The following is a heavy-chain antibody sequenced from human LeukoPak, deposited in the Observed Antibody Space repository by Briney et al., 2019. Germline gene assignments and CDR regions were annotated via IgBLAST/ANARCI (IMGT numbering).Heavy chain of an antibody. V-gene: IGHV4-59*12. CDR1: GGSISSYY. Sequence: SETLSLTCTVSGGSISSYYWSWIRQPPGQGLEWIGYIYYSGSTNYNPSLKSRVTVSVDTSKNQFSLKLSSVTAADTAVYYCARALMVRGVFDYWGQGTLVTVSS. D-gene: IGHD3-10*01. CDR3: ARALMVRGVFDY. CDR2: IYYSGST. J-gene: IGHJ4*02.